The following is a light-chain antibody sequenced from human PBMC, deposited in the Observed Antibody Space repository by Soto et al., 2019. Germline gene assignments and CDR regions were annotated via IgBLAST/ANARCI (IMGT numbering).Light chain of an antibody. CDR2: GAS. CDR3: QQYGSSRT. V-gene: IGKV3-20*01. CDR1: QTISSRY. Sequence: EIVLTQSPGTLSLSPGEGATLSCRASQTISSRYLAWYQQKPGQAPRLLIYGASSRAAGIPDRFSGSGSGTDFTLTIRRLEPEDFAVYYCQQYGSSRTFGQGTKVEV. J-gene: IGKJ1*01.